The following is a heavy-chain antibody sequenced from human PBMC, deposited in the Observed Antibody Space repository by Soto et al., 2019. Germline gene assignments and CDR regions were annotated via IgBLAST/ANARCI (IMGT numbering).Heavy chain of an antibody. CDR3: ARHLNWFYYFDY. J-gene: IGHJ4*02. Sequence: LFLTCTVSGGAISGSSYYWGWIRQPPGKGLEWIGSVYYSGSTYYNPSLKSRVTISVDTSKNQFSLKLSSVTAADTAVYYCARHLNWFYYFDYWGQGTLLTVSS. V-gene: IGHV4-39*01. CDR1: GGAISGSSYY. D-gene: IGHD2-8*02. CDR2: VYYSGST.